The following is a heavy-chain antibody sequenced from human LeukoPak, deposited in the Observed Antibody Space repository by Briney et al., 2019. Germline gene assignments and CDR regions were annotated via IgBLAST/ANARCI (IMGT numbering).Heavy chain of an antibody. CDR3: ARALRTGTFQLDY. Sequence: PGGSLRLSCAASGFTFSSYSMNWVRQAPGKGLEWVLSISSSSSYIYYADSVKGRFTISRDNAKNSLYLQMNSLRAEDTAVYYCARALRTGTFQLDYWGQGALVTVSS. J-gene: IGHJ4*02. CDR2: ISSSSSYI. V-gene: IGHV3-21*01. CDR1: GFTFSSYS. D-gene: IGHD1-1*01.